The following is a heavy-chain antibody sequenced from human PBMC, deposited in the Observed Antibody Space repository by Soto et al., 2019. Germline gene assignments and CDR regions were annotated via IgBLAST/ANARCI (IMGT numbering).Heavy chain of an antibody. Sequence: GGSLRLSCAASGLTISSYAMYWVRQAPGKGLEWVSAISDRGDTTHYADSVKGRFTISRDTSKNTLYLQLNTLRAEDTAVYYCAKDRPGTTSFDYWGQGTLVTVSS. V-gene: IGHV3-23*01. CDR1: GLTISSYA. D-gene: IGHD1-1*01. CDR3: AKDRPGTTSFDY. CDR2: ISDRGDTT. J-gene: IGHJ4*02.